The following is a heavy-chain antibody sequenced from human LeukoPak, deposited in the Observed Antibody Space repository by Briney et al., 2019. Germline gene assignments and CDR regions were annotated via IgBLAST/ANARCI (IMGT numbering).Heavy chain of an antibody. D-gene: IGHD4-17*01. CDR1: GFTFSSYA. CDR2: ISGSGGST. CDR3: AKDLDDYGDLRAFDI. J-gene: IGHJ3*02. Sequence: GGSLRLSCAASGFTFSSYAMSWVRQAPGKGLEWVSAISGSGGSTYYADSVKGRFTTSRDNSKNTLYLQMNSLRAEDTAVYYCAKDLDDYGDLRAFDIWGQGTMVTVSS. V-gene: IGHV3-23*01.